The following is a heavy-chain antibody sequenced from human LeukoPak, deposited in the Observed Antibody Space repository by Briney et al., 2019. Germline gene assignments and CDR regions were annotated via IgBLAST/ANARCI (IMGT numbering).Heavy chain of an antibody. CDR1: GYTFTSYG. CDR3: ARCLRRIAARGYYYYGMDV. V-gene: IGHV1-18*01. CDR2: ISAYNGNT. J-gene: IGHJ6*02. D-gene: IGHD6-6*01. Sequence: ASVKVSCKASGYTFTSYGISWVRQAPGQGLEWMGWISAYNGNTNYAQKLQGRVTMTTDTSTSTAYMELRSLRSDDTAVYYCARCLRRIAARGYYYYGMDVWGQGTTVTVSS.